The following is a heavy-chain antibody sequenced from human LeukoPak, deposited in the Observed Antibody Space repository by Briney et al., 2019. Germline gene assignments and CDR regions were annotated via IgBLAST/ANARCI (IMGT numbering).Heavy chain of an antibody. CDR1: GYTFTSYD. J-gene: IGHJ4*02. CDR3: ARGPRWFGERDY. CDR2: MNPNSGNT. Sequence: ASVKVSCKASGYTFTSYDINWVRQATGQGLEWMGWMNPNSGNTGYAQKFQGRVTMTRNTSISTAYMELSSLRSEDTAVYYCARGPRWFGERDYWGQGTLVTVSS. V-gene: IGHV1-8*02. D-gene: IGHD3-10*01.